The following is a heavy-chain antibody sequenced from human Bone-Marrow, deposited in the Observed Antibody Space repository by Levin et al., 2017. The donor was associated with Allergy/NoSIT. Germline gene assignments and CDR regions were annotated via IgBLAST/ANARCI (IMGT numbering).Heavy chain of an antibody. Sequence: GGSLRLSCAASGFTFSSYSMNWVRQAPGKGLEWVSYISSSSSTIYYADSVKGRFTISRDNAKNSLYLQMNSLRAEDTAVYYCARDLVVPAALRNPPFDYWGQGTLVTVSS. CDR3: ARDLVVPAALRNPPFDY. J-gene: IGHJ4*02. CDR1: GFTFSSYS. V-gene: IGHV3-48*01. D-gene: IGHD2-2*01. CDR2: ISSSSSTI.